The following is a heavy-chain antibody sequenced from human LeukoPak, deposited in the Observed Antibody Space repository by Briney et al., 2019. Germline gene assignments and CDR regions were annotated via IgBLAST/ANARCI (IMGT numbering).Heavy chain of an antibody. CDR3: ARGGAARPAIAVAGRDKKNQFDY. Sequence: SETLSLTCAVYGGSFSGYYWSWIRQPPGKGLEWIGEINHSGSTNYNPSLKSRVTISVDTSKNQFSLKLSSVTAADTAVYYCARGGAARPAIAVAGRDKKNQFDYWGQGTLVTVSS. CDR2: INHSGST. CDR1: GGSFSGYY. J-gene: IGHJ4*02. D-gene: IGHD6-19*01. V-gene: IGHV4-34*01.